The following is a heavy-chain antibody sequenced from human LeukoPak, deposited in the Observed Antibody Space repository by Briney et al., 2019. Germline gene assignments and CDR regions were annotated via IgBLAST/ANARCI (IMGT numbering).Heavy chain of an antibody. Sequence: SQTLSLTCTVSGGSISSGDYYWSWIRQPPGKGLEWIGYIYYSGSTYYNPSLKIRVTISVDTSKNQFSLKLSSVTAADTAVYYCARITGYSTPHNWFDPWGQGTLVTVSS. D-gene: IGHD6-13*01. V-gene: IGHV4-30-4*01. J-gene: IGHJ5*02. CDR1: GGSISSGDYY. CDR2: IYYSGST. CDR3: ARITGYSTPHNWFDP.